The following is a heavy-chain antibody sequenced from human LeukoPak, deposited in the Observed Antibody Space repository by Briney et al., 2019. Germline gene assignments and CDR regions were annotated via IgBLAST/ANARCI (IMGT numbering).Heavy chain of an antibody. CDR3: ATANTAMRKGNHLYFDY. J-gene: IGHJ4*02. CDR2: FDPEDGET. Sequence: ASVKVSCKVSGYTLTELSMHWVRQAPGKGLEWMGGFDPEDGETIYAQKFQGRVTMTEDTSTDTAYMELSSLRSGDTAVYYCATANTAMRKGNHLYFDYWGQGTLVTVSS. V-gene: IGHV1-24*01. CDR1: GYTLTELS. D-gene: IGHD5-18*01.